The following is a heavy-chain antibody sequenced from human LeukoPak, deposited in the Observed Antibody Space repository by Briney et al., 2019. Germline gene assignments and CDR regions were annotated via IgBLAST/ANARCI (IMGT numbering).Heavy chain of an antibody. V-gene: IGHV4-59*01. CDR3: ARGRGDARGTSFDP. D-gene: IGHD3-10*01. J-gene: IGHJ5*02. CDR2: IYYTGST. Sequence: SETLSLTCIVSGGSISTYYWSWIRQPPGKGLEWIGYIYYTGSTTYNPSLKSRVSISVDTSKNKFSLDLNSVGAADTAVYYCARGRGDARGTSFDPWGQGTLVTVSS. CDR1: GGSISTYY.